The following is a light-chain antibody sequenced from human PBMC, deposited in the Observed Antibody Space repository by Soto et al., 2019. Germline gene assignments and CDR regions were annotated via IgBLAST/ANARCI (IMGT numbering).Light chain of an antibody. CDR3: ATWHDYFYV. Sequence: QSVLSQPPSASGTPGQRVTASCSGSTSDIGTNAVNWFQHVPGTAPRLLIYTNNLRPSGVPDRFSASKSGTSASLAISGLQSEDEADYYCATWHDYFYVFGTGTKLTVL. V-gene: IGLV1-44*01. CDR2: TNN. J-gene: IGLJ1*01. CDR1: TSDIGTNA.